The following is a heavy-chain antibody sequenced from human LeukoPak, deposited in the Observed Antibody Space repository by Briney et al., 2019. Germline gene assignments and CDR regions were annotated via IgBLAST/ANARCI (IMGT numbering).Heavy chain of an antibody. CDR1: GFTFSKNW. Sequence: GGSLRLSCAASGFTFSKNWMNWVRYAPGEGLVWVSGIKSDGGTTTYADSVKGRFTISRDNAKNTLYLQMTSLRAEDTAVYFCARLSTMATDYWGQGTLVTVSS. CDR3: ARLSTMATDY. D-gene: IGHD5/OR15-5a*01. V-gene: IGHV3-74*01. J-gene: IGHJ4*02. CDR2: IKSDGGTT.